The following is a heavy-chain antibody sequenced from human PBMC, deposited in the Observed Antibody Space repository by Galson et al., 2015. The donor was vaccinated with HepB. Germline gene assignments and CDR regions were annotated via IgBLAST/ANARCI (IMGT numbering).Heavy chain of an antibody. J-gene: IGHJ6*02. Sequence: LTCSVSGGSIRNSDYFWAWIRQPPGGGLEWIGSFNSGNTFYNPSLKSRVTISTDTSKSQISLKLSSVTAADTAIYYCAKNPPGGDYFYQGMDVWGQGTTVTVSS. CDR1: GGSIRNSDYF. CDR2: FNSGNT. CDR3: AKNPPGGDYFYQGMDV. D-gene: IGHD3-16*01. V-gene: IGHV4-39*07.